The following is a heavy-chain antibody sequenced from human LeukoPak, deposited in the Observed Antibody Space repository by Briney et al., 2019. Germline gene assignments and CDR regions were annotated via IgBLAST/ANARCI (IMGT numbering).Heavy chain of an antibody. CDR1: GGSVSNKY. J-gene: IGHJ4*02. D-gene: IGHD1-1*01. V-gene: IGHV4-59*02. Sequence: SETLSLTCTVSGGSVSNKYWSWIRQPPGKGLEWIGYIYYSGSTNYNPSLKSRVTILVDTSKNQFSLKLSSVTAADTAVYYCARDVGREYAGMTDYWGQGTLVTVSS. CDR3: ARDVGREYAGMTDY. CDR2: IYYSGST.